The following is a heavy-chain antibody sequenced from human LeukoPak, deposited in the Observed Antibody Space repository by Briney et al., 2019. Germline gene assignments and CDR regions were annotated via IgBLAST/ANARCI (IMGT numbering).Heavy chain of an antibody. V-gene: IGHV3-23*01. D-gene: IGHD4-17*01. CDR3: VKDWTREASGLGDTFHI. CDR2: ISAAGGRT. J-gene: IGHJ3*02. CDR1: GFTFDKYG. Sequence: GGSLRLSCAASGFTFDKYGMCWVRQTPGKGLERVTSISAAGGRTYYGDSVKGRFTISRDNSMNTVYLQMNSLRAEDSAIYFCVKDWTREASGLGDTFHIWGQGTTVTVSS.